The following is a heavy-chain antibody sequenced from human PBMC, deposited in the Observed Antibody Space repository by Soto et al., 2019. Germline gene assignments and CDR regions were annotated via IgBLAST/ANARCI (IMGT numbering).Heavy chain of an antibody. CDR2: ISYSGSA. J-gene: IGHJ5*02. Sequence: PSETLSLTCTVSGGSISSGNYYWSWIRQPPGKGLEWIGFISYSGSAYYNPSLKSRVTISVGTSKNQFSLKLSSVTAADTAVYYCARAVLQLDPWGQGTLVTVSS. CDR3: ARAVLQLDP. V-gene: IGHV4-30-4*01. D-gene: IGHD3-10*01. CDR1: GGSISSGNYY.